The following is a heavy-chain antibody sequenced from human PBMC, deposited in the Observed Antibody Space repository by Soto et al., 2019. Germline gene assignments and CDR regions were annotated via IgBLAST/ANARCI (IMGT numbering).Heavy chain of an antibody. Sequence: SETLSLTCTVSGGSISSSSYYWGWIRQPPGKGLEWIGSIYYSGSTYYNPSLKSRVTISVDTSKNQFSLKLSSVTAADTAVYYCARHLGITMVRGANWFDPWGQGTLVTVSS. J-gene: IGHJ5*02. D-gene: IGHD3-10*01. V-gene: IGHV4-39*01. CDR3: ARHLGITMVRGANWFDP. CDR2: IYYSGST. CDR1: GGSISSSSYY.